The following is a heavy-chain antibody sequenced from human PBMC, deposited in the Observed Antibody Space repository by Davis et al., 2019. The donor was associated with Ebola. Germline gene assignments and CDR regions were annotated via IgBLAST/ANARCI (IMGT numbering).Heavy chain of an antibody. CDR1: GGSISSNNYY. CDR3: ARRGTSSWYAGWFDP. V-gene: IGHV4-39*01. D-gene: IGHD6-13*01. Sequence: SETLSFTCSVSGGSISSNNYYWGWIRQPLGKGLEWIGSIYYSGSTYYNPSLKSRVTISADTSKNQVSLRLSSVTAADTAVYYCARRGTSSWYAGWFDPWGQGTLVTVSS. J-gene: IGHJ5*02. CDR2: IYYSGST.